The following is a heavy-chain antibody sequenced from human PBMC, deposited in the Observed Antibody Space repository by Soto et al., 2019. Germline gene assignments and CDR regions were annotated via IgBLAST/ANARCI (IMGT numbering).Heavy chain of an antibody. CDR2: IYPGDSNT. V-gene: IGHV5-51*01. CDR1: DFTNYW. J-gene: IGHJ4*02. D-gene: IGHD1-7*01. Sequence: GESLKISCKGSDFTNYWVAWVRQMPGKGLEWMGIIYPGDSNTRYSQSFQAHVTISAGKSINTAYLQWRSLKASDTAVYYCATYRPGTTSHFDYWGQGTLVTVSS. CDR3: ATYRPGTTSHFDY.